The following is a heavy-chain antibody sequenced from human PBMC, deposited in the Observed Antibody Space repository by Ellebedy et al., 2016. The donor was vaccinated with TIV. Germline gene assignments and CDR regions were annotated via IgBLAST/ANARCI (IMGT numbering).Heavy chain of an antibody. CDR1: GGSISSSDW. CDR3: TMNGYYCLDY. D-gene: IGHD3-22*01. CDR2: IHHTGGT. V-gene: IGHV4-4*02. J-gene: IGHJ4*02. Sequence: MPSETLSLTCAVSGGSISSSDWWCWVRQPPGKGLEWIGEIHHTGGTNYNPSLKSRFTISVDTSKNQFSLELSSVTAEDTAVYYCTMNGYYCLDYWGQGTLVTVSS.